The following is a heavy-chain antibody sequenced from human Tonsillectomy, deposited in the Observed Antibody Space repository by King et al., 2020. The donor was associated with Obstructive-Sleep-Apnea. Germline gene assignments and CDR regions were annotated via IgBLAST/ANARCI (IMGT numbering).Heavy chain of an antibody. V-gene: IGHV4-39*01. CDR3: ASRRFGELLVDY. CDR2: IYYSGNT. Sequence: LPLQESGPGLVKPSETLSLTCTVSGGSISSSSYYWGWIRQPPGQGLEWIGSIYYSGNTYYNPSLKSRVTISVDTSKNQFSLKLSSVTAADTAVYYCASRRFGELLVDYWGQGTLVTVSS. D-gene: IGHD3-10*01. J-gene: IGHJ4*02. CDR1: GGSISSSSYY.